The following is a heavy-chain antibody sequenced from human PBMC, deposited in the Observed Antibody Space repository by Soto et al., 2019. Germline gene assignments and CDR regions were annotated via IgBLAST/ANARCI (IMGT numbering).Heavy chain of an antibody. CDR3: ARDRLESLTNGMDV. V-gene: IGHV4-4*07. Sequence: ETLSLTCSVSGGSIIGYYWIWIRQPAGKGLEWIGRVYNSGRINYNTSLKNRFTMSVDMSKNQSSLKMTSMTLADTAVYFCARDRLESLTNGMDVWGQGTMVTVSS. CDR2: VYNSGRI. J-gene: IGHJ6*02. D-gene: IGHD3-9*01. CDR1: GGSIIGYY.